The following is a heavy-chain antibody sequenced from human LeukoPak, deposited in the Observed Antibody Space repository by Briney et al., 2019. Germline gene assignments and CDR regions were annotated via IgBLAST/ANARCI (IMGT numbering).Heavy chain of an antibody. V-gene: IGHV1-69*06. CDR3: ARVVVPAAVKTHAYSGYDFSFDY. J-gene: IGHJ4*02. Sequence: SVKVSCKASGGTFSSYAISWVRQAPGQGLEWMGGIIPIFGTANYAQKFQGRVTITADKSTSTAYMELSNLRAEDTAVYYCARVVVPAAVKTHAYSGYDFSFDYWGQGTLVTVSS. CDR2: IIPIFGTA. CDR1: GGTFSSYA. D-gene: IGHD5-12*01.